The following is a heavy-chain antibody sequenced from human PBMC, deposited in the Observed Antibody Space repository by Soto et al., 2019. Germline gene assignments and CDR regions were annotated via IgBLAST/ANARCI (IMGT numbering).Heavy chain of an antibody. CDR1: GFTFGDYA. CDR3: TRVASYDY. J-gene: IGHJ4*02. CDR2: IRSKAYGGTT. V-gene: IGHV3-49*04. D-gene: IGHD5-12*01. Sequence: GGSLRLSCTASGFTFGDYAMSWVRQAPGKGLEWVGLIRSKAYGGTTEYAASVKGRFTISRDDSKSIAYLQMNSLKTEDTAVYYCTRVASYDYWGQGTLVTVSS.